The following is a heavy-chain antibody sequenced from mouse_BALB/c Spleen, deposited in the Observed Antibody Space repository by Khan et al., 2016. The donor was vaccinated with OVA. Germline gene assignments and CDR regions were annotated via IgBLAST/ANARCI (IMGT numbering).Heavy chain of an antibody. Sequence: EVKLVESGGGLVKPGGSLKVSCAASGFTFSNYAMSWVRQTPEQRLEWVASISTGDTTYYPDSVKGRFTISRDNARNILYLQLSSLRSDDTAMYSCARDHWFVYWGQGTLVTVSA. J-gene: IGHJ3*01. CDR2: ISTGDTT. CDR3: ARDHWFVY. CDR1: GFTFSNYA. V-gene: IGHV5-6-5*01.